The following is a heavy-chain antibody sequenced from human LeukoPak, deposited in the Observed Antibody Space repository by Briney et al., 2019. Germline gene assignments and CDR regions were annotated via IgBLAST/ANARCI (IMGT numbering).Heavy chain of an antibody. CDR1: GFTFSSYS. D-gene: IGHD4-11*01. V-gene: IGHV3-48*02. J-gene: IGHJ5*02. CDR2: ISWGSNVI. CDR3: ARDSGATVNWFDP. Sequence: GGSLRLSCTASGFTFSSYSMNWVRQAPGKGLEWLSYISWGSNVIYYADSVKGRFTTSRDDAKNSLFLQMNSLTDEDTAVYYCARDSGATVNWFDPWGQGTLVTVSS.